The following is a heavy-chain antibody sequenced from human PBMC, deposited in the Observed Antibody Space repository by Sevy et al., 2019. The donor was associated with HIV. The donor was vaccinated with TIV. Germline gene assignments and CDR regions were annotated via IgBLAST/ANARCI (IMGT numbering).Heavy chain of an antibody. V-gene: IGHV3-23*01. D-gene: IGHD3-22*01. CDR3: AKESPGYNYDSSGSLDY. Sequence: GGSLRLSCVASGFTFSGYAMSWVRQAPGKGLEWVSAISGSGGSTYYADSVKGRFTISRDNSKNTLYLQMNSLRAEDTAVYYCAKESPGYNYDSSGSLDYWGQGTLVTVSS. J-gene: IGHJ4*02. CDR1: GFTFSGYA. CDR2: ISGSGGST.